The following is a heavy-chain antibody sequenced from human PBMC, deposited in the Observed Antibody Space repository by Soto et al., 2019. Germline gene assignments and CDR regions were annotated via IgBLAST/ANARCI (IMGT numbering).Heavy chain of an antibody. Sequence: SETLSLTGTVSGASINSGGYYWSWIRQLPGKGLEWVGYIYFSGSTYYNPSLESRVTISLDTSQNQLALLVSTVPAADTPVYCCASGNAWEVLLAYWGQGILVTVCS. CDR3: ASGNAWEVLLAY. CDR2: IYFSGST. CDR1: GASINSGGYY. J-gene: IGHJ4*02. V-gene: IGHV4-31*03. D-gene: IGHD1-26*01.